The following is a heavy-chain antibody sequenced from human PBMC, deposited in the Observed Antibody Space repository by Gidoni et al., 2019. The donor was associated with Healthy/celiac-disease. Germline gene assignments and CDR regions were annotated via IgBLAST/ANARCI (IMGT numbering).Heavy chain of an antibody. CDR1: GGTFSSYA. Sequence: QVQLVQSGAEVKKPGSSVKVSCKASGGTFSSYAISWVRQAPGQGLEWMGRIIPILGIANYAQKFQGRVTITADKSTSTAYMELSSLRSEDTAVYYCARDRYYYDSSGYYFVFDYWGQGTLVTVSS. CDR3: ARDRYYYDSSGYYFVFDY. D-gene: IGHD3-22*01. J-gene: IGHJ4*02. V-gene: IGHV1-69*04. CDR2: IIPILGIA.